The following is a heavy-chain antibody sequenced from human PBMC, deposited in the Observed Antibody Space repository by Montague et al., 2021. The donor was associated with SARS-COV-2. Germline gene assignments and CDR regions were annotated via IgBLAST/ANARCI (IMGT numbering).Heavy chain of an antibody. V-gene: IGHV4-34*01. CDR3: VRVPYRLLFVPRYYGMDV. CDR1: GGSFSGYC. D-gene: IGHD2-2*01. Sequence: TLSLTCAVYGGSFSGYCWSWIRQPPGKGLEWIGEINHSGSTNYNPSLKGRVTISVDTSKNQFSLKLSSVTAADTAVYYCVRVPYRLLFVPRYYGMDVWGQGTTVTVSS. CDR2: INHSGST. J-gene: IGHJ6*02.